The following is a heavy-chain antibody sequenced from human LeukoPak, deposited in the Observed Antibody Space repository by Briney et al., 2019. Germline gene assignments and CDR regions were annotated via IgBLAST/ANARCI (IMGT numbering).Heavy chain of an antibody. V-gene: IGHV3-21*01. CDR1: GFTFSSYS. Sequence: GGSLRLSCAASGFTFSSYSMNWVRQAPGKGLEWVSSISSSSSYIYYADSVKGRFTISRDNAKNSLYLQMNSLRAEDTAVYYCARDSIAAAGADYWGQGTLVTVSS. CDR2: ISSSSSYI. J-gene: IGHJ4*02. D-gene: IGHD6-13*01. CDR3: ARDSIAAAGADY.